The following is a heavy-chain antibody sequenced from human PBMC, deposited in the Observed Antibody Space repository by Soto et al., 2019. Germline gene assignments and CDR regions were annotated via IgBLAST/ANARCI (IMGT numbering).Heavy chain of an antibody. CDR2: FYWNDDR. V-gene: IGHV2-5*01. J-gene: IGHJ4*02. CDR3: VHTVVRNLFDY. CDR1: GFSLSITGVG. D-gene: IGHD3-10*01. Sequence: QITLEESGPTLVKPRQTLTLTCTFSGFSLSITGVGVGWIRQPPGKALEWLALFYWNDDRHYSPSLKSRLTISKDTSKNQVVLTLTNMDPVDTATYYCVHTVVRNLFDYWGQGTLVTVSS.